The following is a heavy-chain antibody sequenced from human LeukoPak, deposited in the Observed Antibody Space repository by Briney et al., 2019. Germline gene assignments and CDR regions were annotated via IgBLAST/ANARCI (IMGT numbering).Heavy chain of an antibody. CDR3: AREAYCGGDCYSDPAEFVDY. CDR2: IYTSGST. Sequence: SETLSLTCAVYGGSFSGYYWSWIRQPAGKGLEWIGRIYTSGSTNYNPSLKSRVTMSVDTSKNQFSLKLSSVTAADTAVYYCAREAYCGGDCYSDPAEFVDYWGQGTLVTVSS. CDR1: GGSFSGYY. D-gene: IGHD2-21*02. J-gene: IGHJ4*02. V-gene: IGHV4-4*07.